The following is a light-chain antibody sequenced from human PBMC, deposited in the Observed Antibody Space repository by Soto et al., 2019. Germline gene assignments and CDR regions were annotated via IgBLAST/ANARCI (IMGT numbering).Light chain of an antibody. CDR2: GAS. V-gene: IGKV3-20*01. J-gene: IGKJ1*01. CDR1: QSVSSSY. Sequence: EILLTQSPGTLSLSPGERATLSCRASQSVSSSYLAWYQQKPGQAPRLLIYGASGRATGIPDRFSGSGSGTDFTLTISRLEPEDFAVYYCQQYGSSTWTFGQGTKVEIK. CDR3: QQYGSSTWT.